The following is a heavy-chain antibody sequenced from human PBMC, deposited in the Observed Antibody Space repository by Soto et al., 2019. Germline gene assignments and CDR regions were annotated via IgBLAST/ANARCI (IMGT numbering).Heavy chain of an antibody. D-gene: IGHD3-3*01. V-gene: IGHV3-23*01. J-gene: IGHJ3*02. CDR2: ISGSGGST. CDR1: GFTFSSYA. Sequence: PGGSLRLSCAASGFTFSSYAMSWVRQAPGKGLGWVSAISGSGGSTYYADSVKGRFTTSRDNSKNTLYLQMNSLRAEDTAVYYCAKVRSRATTIFGVVPHDAFDIWGQGTMVTVSS. CDR3: AKVRSRATTIFGVVPHDAFDI.